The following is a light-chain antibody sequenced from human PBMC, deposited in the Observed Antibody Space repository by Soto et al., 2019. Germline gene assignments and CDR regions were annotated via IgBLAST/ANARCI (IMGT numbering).Light chain of an antibody. CDR2: GAS. J-gene: IGKJ1*01. V-gene: IGKV3-20*01. Sequence: EIVLTQSPGTLSLSPGERATLSCRASQSVSSNYLAWYQQKRGQAPRLLIYGASSRATGIPTRFSGSGSGTDFTLTISGLEPEDFAVYYCQQYDTAPRTFGQGPKVEI. CDR3: QQYDTAPRT. CDR1: QSVSSNY.